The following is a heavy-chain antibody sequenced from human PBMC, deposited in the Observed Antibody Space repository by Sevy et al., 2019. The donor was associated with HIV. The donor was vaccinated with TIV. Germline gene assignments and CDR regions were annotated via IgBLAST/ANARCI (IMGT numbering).Heavy chain of an antibody. J-gene: IGHJ6*02. CDR3: ARAGGDTAYAMDV. V-gene: IGHV3-48*01. CDR2: ISSSSSTI. D-gene: IGHD2-21*01. CDR1: GFTFSSYS. Sequence: GGSLRLSCAASGFTFSSYSMNWVRQAPGKGLEWVSYISSSSSTILNADSVKGRFTISRDNAKNSLFLQMNSLRAEDTAVYYGARAGGDTAYAMDVWGQRTTVTVSS.